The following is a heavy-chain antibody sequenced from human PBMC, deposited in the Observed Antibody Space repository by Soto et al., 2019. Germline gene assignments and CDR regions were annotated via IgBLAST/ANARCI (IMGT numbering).Heavy chain of an antibody. D-gene: IGHD3-10*01. V-gene: IGHV4-31*03. CDR2: IYYTGST. CDR3: ARKRWSGGLHHFDS. Sequence: QVQLQESGPGLVKPSQTLSLTCTVSGGSIRSGGFHWSWIRQHPGQGLEWIGYIYYTGSTYYNPSLQSRVTISVDTSKNQFSLPLSSVTAADTAVYYCARKRWSGGLHHFDSWGQGTLVTVSS. J-gene: IGHJ4*02. CDR1: GGSIRSGGFH.